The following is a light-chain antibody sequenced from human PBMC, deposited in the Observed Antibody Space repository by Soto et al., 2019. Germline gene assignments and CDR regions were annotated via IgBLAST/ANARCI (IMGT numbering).Light chain of an antibody. CDR1: NSDIGAGYD. J-gene: IGLJ1*01. V-gene: IGLV1-40*01. Sequence: QSVLTQPPSVSGAPGQRVTISCTGSNSDIGAGYDVHWYQQLPGTAPKLVIYANNNRPSGVPDRFSASKSGTSASLARTGLQADDDADYYCQSYDSSLRGVFGTGTKLTVL. CDR3: QSYDSSLRGV. CDR2: ANN.